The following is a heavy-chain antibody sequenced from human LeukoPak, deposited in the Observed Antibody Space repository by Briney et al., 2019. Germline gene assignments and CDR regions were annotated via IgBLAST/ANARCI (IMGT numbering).Heavy chain of an antibody. J-gene: IGHJ5*02. CDR2: IYYSGST. V-gene: IGHV4-31*03. Sequence: NPSETLSLTCTVSGGSISSGGYYWSWIRQHPGKGLEWIGYIYYSGSTYYNPSLKSRVTISVDTSKNQFSLKLSSVTAADTAVYYCARERRITMTPNWFDPWGQGTLVTVSS. CDR3: ARERRITMTPNWFDP. D-gene: IGHD3-22*01. CDR1: GGSISSGGYY.